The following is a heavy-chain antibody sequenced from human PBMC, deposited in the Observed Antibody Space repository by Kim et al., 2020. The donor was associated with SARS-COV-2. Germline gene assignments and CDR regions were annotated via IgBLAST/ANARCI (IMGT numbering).Heavy chain of an antibody. CDR1: GGSISSGGYY. CDR2: IYYSGST. CDR3: ASFTERGWDQYTDY. Sequence: SETLSLTCTVSGGSISSGGYYWSWIRQHPGKGLEWIGYIYYSGSTYYNPSLKSRVTISVDTSKNQFSLKLSSVTAADTAVYYCASFTERGWDQYTDYWGQGTLVTVSS. D-gene: IGHD2-2*02. J-gene: IGHJ4*02. V-gene: IGHV4-31*03.